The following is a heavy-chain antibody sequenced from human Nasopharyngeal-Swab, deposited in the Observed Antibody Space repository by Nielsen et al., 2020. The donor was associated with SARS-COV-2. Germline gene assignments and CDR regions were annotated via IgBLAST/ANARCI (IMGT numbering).Heavy chain of an antibody. CDR3: ASALVWFGEIWFGP. V-gene: IGHV3-30-3*01. CDR2: ISYDGSNK. D-gene: IGHD3-10*01. J-gene: IGHJ5*02. CDR1: GFTFSSYA. Sequence: GESLKISCAASGFTFSSYAMHWVRQAPGKGLEWVAVISYDGSNKYYADSVKGRFTISRDNSKNTLYLQMNSLRAEDTAVYYCASALVWFGEIWFGPWGQGTLVTVSS.